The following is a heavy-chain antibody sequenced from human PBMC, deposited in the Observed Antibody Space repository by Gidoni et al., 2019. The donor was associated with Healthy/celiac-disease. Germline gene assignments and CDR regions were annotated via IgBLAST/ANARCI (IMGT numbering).Heavy chain of an antibody. CDR1: GFTFDDYA. CDR2: ISWNSGSI. V-gene: IGHV3-9*01. Sequence: EVPLVESGGGLVQPGRSLRLSCAASGFTFDDYAMHWVRQAPGKGLEWVSGISWNSGSIGYADSVKGRFTISRDNAKNSLYLQMNSLRAEDTALYYCAKLGAYCGGDCHMPDYWGQGTLVTVSS. CDR3: AKLGAYCGGDCHMPDY. J-gene: IGHJ4*02. D-gene: IGHD2-21*02.